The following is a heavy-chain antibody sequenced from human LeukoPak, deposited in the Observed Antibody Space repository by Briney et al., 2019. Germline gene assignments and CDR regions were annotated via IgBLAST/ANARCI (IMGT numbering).Heavy chain of an antibody. CDR3: ARQGREYTSGWFPDN. D-gene: IGHD6-19*01. CDR1: GGSFISSTYY. V-gene: IGHV4-39*01. J-gene: IGHJ4*02. CDR2: IHFSGST. Sequence: PSETLSLTCAVSGGSFISSTYYWGWIRQPPGKGLEWIGSIHFSGSTYHNPSLKSRVSISVDTSKNQFSLKLSSVTAADTAVYYCARQGREYTSGWFPDNWGQGTLVIVSS.